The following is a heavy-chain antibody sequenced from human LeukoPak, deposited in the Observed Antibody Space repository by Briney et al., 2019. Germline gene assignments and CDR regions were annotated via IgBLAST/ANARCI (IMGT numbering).Heavy chain of an antibody. D-gene: IGHD3-10*01. CDR2: INHSGST. CDR3: ARGPESGGEFDY. V-gene: IGHV4-4*02. CDR1: GGSISSSNW. J-gene: IGHJ4*02. Sequence: SETLSLTCAVSGGSISSSNWWSWVRQPPGKGLEWIGEINHSGSTNYNPSLKSRVTISVDTSKNQFSLKLSSVTAADTAVYYCARGPESGGEFDYWGQGTLVTVSS.